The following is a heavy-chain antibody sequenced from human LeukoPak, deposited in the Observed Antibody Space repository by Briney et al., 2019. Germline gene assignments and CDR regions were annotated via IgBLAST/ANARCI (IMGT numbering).Heavy chain of an antibody. V-gene: IGHV3-23*01. CDR1: GFTFSSYA. CDR3: AKAYCSSTSCYADY. Sequence: GGSLRLSCAASGFTFSSYAMSWVRQAPGKGLEWVSAISGSGGSTYYADSVKGRFTISRDSSKNTLYPQMNSLRAEDTAVYYCAKAYCSSTSCYADYWGQGTLVTVSS. CDR2: ISGSGGST. D-gene: IGHD2-2*01. J-gene: IGHJ4*02.